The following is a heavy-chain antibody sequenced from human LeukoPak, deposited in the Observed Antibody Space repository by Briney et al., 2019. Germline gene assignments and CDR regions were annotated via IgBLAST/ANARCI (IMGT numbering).Heavy chain of an antibody. CDR3: ARGNFVFNWFDP. CDR1: GGSISSYY. CDR2: IYTSGST. V-gene: IGHV4-4*07. Sequence: SETLSLTCTVSGGSISSYYWSWIRQPAGKGLEWIGRIYTSGSTNYNPSLKSRVTMSVDTSKNQFSLKLSSVTAADAAVYYCARGNFVFNWFDPWGQGTLVTVSS. D-gene: IGHD6-6*01. J-gene: IGHJ5*02.